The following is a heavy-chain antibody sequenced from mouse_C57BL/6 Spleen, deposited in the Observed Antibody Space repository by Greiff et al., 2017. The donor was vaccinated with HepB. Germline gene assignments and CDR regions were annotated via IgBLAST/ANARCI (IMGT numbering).Heavy chain of an antibody. Sequence: QVQLQQPGAELVRPGSSVKLSCKASGYTFTSYWMHWVKQRPIQGLEWIGNIDPSDSETHYNQKFKDKATLTVDKSSSTAYMQLSSLTSEDSAVYYCAIIYYYGSRYFDYWGQGTTLTVSS. V-gene: IGHV1-52*01. J-gene: IGHJ2*01. CDR2: IDPSDSET. D-gene: IGHD1-1*01. CDR1: GYTFTSYW. CDR3: AIIYYYGSRYFDY.